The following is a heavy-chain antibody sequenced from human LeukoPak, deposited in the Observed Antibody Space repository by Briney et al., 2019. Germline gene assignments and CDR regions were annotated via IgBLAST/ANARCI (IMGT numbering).Heavy chain of an antibody. CDR1: GYTFTSYD. J-gene: IGHJ4*02. D-gene: IGHD3-10*01. V-gene: IGHV1-8*01. CDR2: MNPNSGNT. CDR3: ARARPRSGSYHFDY. Sequence: ASVKVSCKASGYTFTSYDINWVRQATGQGLEWMGWMNPNSGNTGYAQKFQGRVTMTRNTSISTAYMELSSLRSEDTAVYYCARARPRSGSYHFDYWGQGTLVTVSS.